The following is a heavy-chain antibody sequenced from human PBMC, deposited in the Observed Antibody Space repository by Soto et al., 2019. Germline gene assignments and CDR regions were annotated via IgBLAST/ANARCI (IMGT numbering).Heavy chain of an antibody. J-gene: IGHJ4*02. CDR2: ISSSSSYI. CDR1: GFTFSSYS. Sequence: GGSLRLSCAASGFTFSSYSMNWVRQAPGKGLEWVSSISSSSSYIYYADSVKGRFTISRDNAKNSLYLQMNSLRAEDTAVYYCGSTYYNPSLKSRVTISVDTSKNQFSLKLSSVTAADMAVYYCARGWDIVATIGYYDSSGYFPYYFDYWGQGTLVTVSS. CDR3: GSTYYNPSLKSRVTISVDTSKNQFSLKLSSVTAADMAVYYCARGWDIVATIGYYDSSGYFPYYFDY. D-gene: IGHD2-21*02. V-gene: IGHV3-21*01.